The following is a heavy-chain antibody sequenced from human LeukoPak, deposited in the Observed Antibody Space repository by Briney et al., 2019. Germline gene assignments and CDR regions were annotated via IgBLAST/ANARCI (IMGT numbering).Heavy chain of an antibody. D-gene: IGHD3-22*01. CDR1: GFTFSSHA. J-gene: IGHJ4*02. Sequence: GGSLRLSCAASGFTFSSHAMSWVRQAPGKGLEWVSAISGSGGSTYYADSVKGRFTISRDNSKNTLYLQMNSLRAEDTAVYYCAKDRGYDSSGYYSGWDYWGQGTLVTVSS. CDR2: ISGSGGST. CDR3: AKDRGYDSSGYYSGWDY. V-gene: IGHV3-23*01.